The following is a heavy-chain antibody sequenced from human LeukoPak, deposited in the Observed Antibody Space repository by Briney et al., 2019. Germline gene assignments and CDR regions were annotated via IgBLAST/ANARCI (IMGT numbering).Heavy chain of an antibody. CDR3: ARKGRVVVPSDWFDP. V-gene: IGHV1-2*02. Sequence: ASVKVSCKASGYTFTGYYMHWVRQAPGQGLEWMGWINPNSGGTNYAQKFQGRVTMTRDTSISTAYMELTRLRSDDTAVYYCARKGRVVVPSDWFDPWGQGTLVTVSS. D-gene: IGHD2-15*01. CDR1: GYTFTGYY. J-gene: IGHJ5*02. CDR2: INPNSGGT.